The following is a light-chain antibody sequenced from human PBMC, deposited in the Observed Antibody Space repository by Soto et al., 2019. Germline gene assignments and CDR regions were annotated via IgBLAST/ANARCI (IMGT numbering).Light chain of an antibody. J-gene: IGLJ1*01. Sequence: LTQPPSASGSPGQSVTISCTGTSSDVGRYNFVSWYQQHPGKAPKLLIYEVTQRPSGVPDRFSGSKSGNTASLTVSGLQAEDEADYYCSSYAGSNMGVFGTGTKVTVL. V-gene: IGLV2-8*01. CDR3: SSYAGSNMGV. CDR2: EVT. CDR1: SSDVGRYNF.